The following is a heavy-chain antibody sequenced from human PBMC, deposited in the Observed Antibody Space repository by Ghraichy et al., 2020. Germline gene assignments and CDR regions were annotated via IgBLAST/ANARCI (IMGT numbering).Heavy chain of an antibody. V-gene: IGHV3-48*02. CDR2: ISSTSSTV. J-gene: IGHJ4*02. Sequence: GSLRLSCSASGFIFSDYHMNWVRQAPGKGLEWVSYISSTSSTVYYADSVKGRFTISRDNAKNSVYMDMNSLRDEDTAVYYCARDCVGALCRWVVDYWGQGTLVTVSS. CDR3: ARDCVGALCRWVVDY. D-gene: IGHD2-21*01. CDR1: GFIFSDYH.